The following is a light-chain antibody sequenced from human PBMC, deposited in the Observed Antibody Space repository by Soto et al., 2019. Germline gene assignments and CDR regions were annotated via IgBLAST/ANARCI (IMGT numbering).Light chain of an antibody. CDR1: SSDVGGYNY. Sequence: QSALTQPASVSGSPGQSITLSCTGTSSDVGGYNYVSWYQQHPGKAPKLMIYEVSNWPSGISHRFSGSKSGNTASLTISGLRAEDEADYYCSSYTRQYTPSYVFGTGTKLTVL. V-gene: IGLV2-14*01. J-gene: IGLJ1*01. CDR3: SSYTRQYTPSYV. CDR2: EVS.